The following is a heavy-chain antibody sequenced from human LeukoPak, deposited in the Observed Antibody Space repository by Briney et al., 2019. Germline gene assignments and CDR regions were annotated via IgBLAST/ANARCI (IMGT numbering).Heavy chain of an antibody. CDR1: GASVSSYY. V-gene: IGHV4-59*02. Sequence: SETLSLTCSVSGASVSSYYWSWIRQPPGKGLEWIGYIYYSGSTNYNPSLKSRVTMSIDTSKNQFSLNLSSVTAADTAVYYCARGGLHFWGQGTLVTVSS. CDR3: ARGGLHF. D-gene: IGHD3-3*02. CDR2: IYYSGST. J-gene: IGHJ1*01.